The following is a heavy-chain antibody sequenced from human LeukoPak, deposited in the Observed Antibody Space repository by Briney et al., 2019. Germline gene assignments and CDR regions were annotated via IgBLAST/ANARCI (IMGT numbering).Heavy chain of an antibody. D-gene: IGHD5-18*01. CDR1: GFTFSSYA. CDR3: ARDGEVADTASFDY. Sequence: PGGSLRLSCAASGFTFSSYAMTWVRQAPGKGLEWVTGISGSGGSTYYADSVKGRFTISRDNAKNSLYLQMNSLRAEDTAVYYCARDGEVADTASFDYWGQGTLVTVSS. CDR2: ISGSGGST. V-gene: IGHV3-23*01. J-gene: IGHJ4*02.